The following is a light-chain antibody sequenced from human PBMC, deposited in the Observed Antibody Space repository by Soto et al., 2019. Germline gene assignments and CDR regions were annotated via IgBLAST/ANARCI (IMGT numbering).Light chain of an antibody. J-gene: IGKJ4*01. CDR3: QKYSSAST. V-gene: IGKV1-27*01. Sequence: DIQMIQSPSSLSASVGDRVTITCRASQGISNYLAWYQQKPGKVPKLLIYAASTLQSGVPSRFSGSGSGTDFTLTISSLQPEDVASYYCQKYSSASTFGGGTKVEI. CDR1: QGISNY. CDR2: AAS.